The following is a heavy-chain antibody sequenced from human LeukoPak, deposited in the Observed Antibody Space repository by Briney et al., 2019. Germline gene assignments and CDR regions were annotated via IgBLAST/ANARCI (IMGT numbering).Heavy chain of an antibody. D-gene: IGHD3-22*01. CDR1: GGTFSSYA. J-gene: IGHJ5*02. CDR3: ARDAQCGSSGYYYVGCWFDP. CDR2: IIPIFGTA. V-gene: IGHV1-69*13. Sequence: SVKVSCKASGGTFSSYAISWVRQAPGQGLEWMGGIIPIFGTANYAQKFQGRVTITADESTSTAYMELSSLRSEDTAVYYCARDAQCGSSGYYYVGCWFDPWGQGTLVTVSS.